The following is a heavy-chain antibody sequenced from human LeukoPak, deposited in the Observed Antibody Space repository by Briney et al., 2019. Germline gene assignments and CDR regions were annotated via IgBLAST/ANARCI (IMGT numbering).Heavy chain of an antibody. V-gene: IGHV1-8*01. CDR3: ARGGITIFGVVINYYYYYMDV. CDR2: MNPNSGNT. CDR1: GYTFTSYD. Sequence: ASVKVSCKASGYTFTSYDINLVRQATGQGLEWMGWMNPNSGNTGYAQKFQGRVTMTRNTSISTAYMELSSLRSEDTAVYYCARGGITIFGVVINYYYYYMDVWGKGTTVTVSS. J-gene: IGHJ6*03. D-gene: IGHD3-3*01.